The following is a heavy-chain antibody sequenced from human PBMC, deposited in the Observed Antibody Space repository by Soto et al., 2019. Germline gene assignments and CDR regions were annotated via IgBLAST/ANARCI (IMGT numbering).Heavy chain of an antibody. CDR1: GASVSSGTYY. V-gene: IGHV4-61*03. D-gene: IGHD5-18*01. CDR2: IYYTGST. Sequence: SETLSLTCTVFGASVSSGTYYWSWMRQAPGKGLEWVGHIYYTGSTNYNPSLTNQVTISVDTSKNHFSLQLTSVTAADTAVYYCARGAGFSYASTWFDIWGQGTLVTVSS. CDR3: ARGAGFSYASTWFDI. J-gene: IGHJ5*02.